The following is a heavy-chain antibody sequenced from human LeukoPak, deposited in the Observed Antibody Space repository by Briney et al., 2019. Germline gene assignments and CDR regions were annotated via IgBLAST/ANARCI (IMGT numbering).Heavy chain of an antibody. D-gene: IGHD4-23*01. CDR2: IYHSGST. CDR1: GGSFSSGHW. Sequence: SETLSLTCAVSGGSFSSGHWWSWVRQPPGKGLEWIGEIYHSGSTNHNPSLKSRITISLDKSRNQFSLNLTSLTAADTAVYYCARAHYGGNSYYYYGMDVWGQGTTVTVSS. CDR3: ARAHYGGNSYYYYGMDV. V-gene: IGHV4-4*02. J-gene: IGHJ6*02.